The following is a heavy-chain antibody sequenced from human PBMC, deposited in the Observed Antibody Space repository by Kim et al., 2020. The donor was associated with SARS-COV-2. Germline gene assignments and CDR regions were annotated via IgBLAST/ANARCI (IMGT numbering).Heavy chain of an antibody. D-gene: IGHD3-16*01. V-gene: IGHV3-30-3*01. CDR3: ARARGGAYYYGMDV. CDR1: GFTFSSYA. J-gene: IGHJ6*02. Sequence: GGSLRLSCAASGFTFSSYAMHWVRQAPGKGLEWVAVISYDGSNKYYADSVKGRFTISRDNSKNTLYLQMNSLRAEDTAVYYCARARGGAYYYGMDVWGQGTTVTVSS. CDR2: ISYDGSNK.